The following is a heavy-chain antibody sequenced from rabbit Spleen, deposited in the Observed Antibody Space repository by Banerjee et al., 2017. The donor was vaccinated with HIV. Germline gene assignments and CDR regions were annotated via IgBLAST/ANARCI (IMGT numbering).Heavy chain of an antibody. Sequence: QEQLVESGGGLVQPEGSLTLTCTGTGFTISSGYDMCWVRQAPGKGLEWIGCIDTTSSGTTYYANWAKGRFTISKTSSTTVTLRMTSLTATDTATYFCARDLVGVIGWNFYLWGQGTLVTVS. CDR3: ARDLVGVIGWNFYL. J-gene: IGHJ4*01. CDR1: GFTISSGYD. D-gene: IGHD1-1*01. CDR2: IDTTSSGTT. V-gene: IGHV1S45*01.